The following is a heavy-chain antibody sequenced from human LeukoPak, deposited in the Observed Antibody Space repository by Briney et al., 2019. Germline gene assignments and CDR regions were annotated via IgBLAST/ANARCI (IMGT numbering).Heavy chain of an antibody. Sequence: PGESLKISCKGSGYSFTSYWIGWVRQMPGKGVEWMGIIYPRDSDARYSPSFQGQVTISADKSITTAYLQWSSLKASDTAMYYCARQGDIVATAVDYWGQGTLVTVSS. V-gene: IGHV5-51*01. CDR2: IYPRDSDA. CDR1: GYSFTSYW. CDR3: ARQGDIVATAVDY. D-gene: IGHD5-12*01. J-gene: IGHJ4*02.